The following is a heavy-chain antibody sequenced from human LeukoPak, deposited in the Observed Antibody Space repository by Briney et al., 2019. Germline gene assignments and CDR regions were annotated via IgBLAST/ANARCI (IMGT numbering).Heavy chain of an antibody. CDR1: GFTFDDYA. CDR3: TKDRGIAAAGILGWFDP. V-gene: IGHV3-9*01. Sequence: PGGSLRLSCAASGFTFDDYAMHWVRQAPGKGLEWVSGISWNSGYTAYADSVKGRFTISRDNANNSLYLQMNSLRLEDTALYYCTKDRGIAAAGILGWFDPWGQGTLVTVSS. J-gene: IGHJ5*02. CDR2: ISWNSGYT. D-gene: IGHD6-13*01.